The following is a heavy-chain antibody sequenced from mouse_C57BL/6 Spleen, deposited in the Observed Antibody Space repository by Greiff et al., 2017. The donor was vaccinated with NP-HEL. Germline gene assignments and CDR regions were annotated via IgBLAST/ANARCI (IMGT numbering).Heavy chain of an antibody. CDR3: ARDRYYYGRGFAY. CDR1: GFTFSSYA. V-gene: IGHV5-4*01. Sequence: EVQGVESGGGLVKPGGSLKLSCAASGFTFSSYAMSWVRQTPEKRLEWVATISDGGSYTYYPDNVKGRFTISRDNAKNNLYLQMSHLKSEDTAMYYCARDRYYYGRGFAYWGQGTLVTVSA. D-gene: IGHD1-1*01. J-gene: IGHJ3*01. CDR2: ISDGGSYT.